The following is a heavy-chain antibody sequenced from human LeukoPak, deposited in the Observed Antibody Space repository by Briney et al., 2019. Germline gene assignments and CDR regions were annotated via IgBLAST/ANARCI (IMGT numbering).Heavy chain of an antibody. CDR2: IDHSGST. J-gene: IGHJ4*02. CDR1: GGPFSGYY. Sequence: SETLSLTCALYGGPFSGYYWTWIRQTPGKGLEWIGEIDHSGSTNYNPSLKSRVTISGDTSKNHFSLRLSSLTAADSAVYYCARGQTKDYFDTSGYYWSQGTLVTVSS. V-gene: IGHV4-34*01. CDR3: ARGQTKDYFDTSGYY. D-gene: IGHD3-22*01.